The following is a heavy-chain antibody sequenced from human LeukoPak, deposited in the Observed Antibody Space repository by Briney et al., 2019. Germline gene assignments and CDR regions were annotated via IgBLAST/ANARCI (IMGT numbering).Heavy chain of an antibody. V-gene: IGHV4-4*07. D-gene: IGHD3-22*01. Sequence: PSETLSLTCNVSGGSISSYYWSWIRQPAGKGLEWIGRIYTSGSTNYNPSLKSRVTMSVDTSKNQFSLKLSSVTAADTAVYYCARDLNYYDSSGSNWYFDLWGRGTLVTVSS. J-gene: IGHJ2*01. CDR3: ARDLNYYDSSGSNWYFDL. CDR1: GGSISSYY. CDR2: IYTSGST.